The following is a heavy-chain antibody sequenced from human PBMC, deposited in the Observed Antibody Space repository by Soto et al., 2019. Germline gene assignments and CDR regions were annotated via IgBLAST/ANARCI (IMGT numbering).Heavy chain of an antibody. Sequence: PSETLSLTCTVSGGSISSGDYYWSWIRQPPGKGLEWIGYIYYSGSTYYNPSLKSRVTISVDTSKNQFSLKLSSVTAADTAVYYCARERYYDSSGYPAFDYWGQGTLVTSPQ. D-gene: IGHD3-22*01. CDR2: IYYSGST. CDR1: GGSISSGDYY. J-gene: IGHJ4*02. CDR3: ARERYYDSSGYPAFDY. V-gene: IGHV4-30-4*01.